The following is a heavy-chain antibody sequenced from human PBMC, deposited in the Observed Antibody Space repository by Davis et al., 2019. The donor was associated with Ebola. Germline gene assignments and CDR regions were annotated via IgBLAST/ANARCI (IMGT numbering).Heavy chain of an antibody. D-gene: IGHD2-2*01. CDR3: ASHCSSDRCYFRFDP. V-gene: IGHV4-34*01. CDR1: DGSFTGYF. CDR2: INHNGDI. J-gene: IGHJ5*02. Sequence: PGGSLRLSCGVFDGSFTGYFWNWIRQSPGKGLEWIAEINHNGDINYNPSLQSRVTLSVDTAKNHFSLKLASVTAADRAVYYCASHCSSDRCYFRFDPWGQGTLVTVSS.